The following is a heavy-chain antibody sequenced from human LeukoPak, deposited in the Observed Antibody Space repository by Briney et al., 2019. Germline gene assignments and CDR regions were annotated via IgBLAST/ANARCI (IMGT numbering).Heavy chain of an antibody. J-gene: IGHJ4*02. D-gene: IGHD4-23*01. CDR1: GLTASSNY. CDR2: IFSGGST. CDR3: ARGGGNSEFDY. V-gene: IGHV3-53*01. Sequence: PGGSLLLSCAAAGLTASSNYMSWVRQAPGKGLEWVSVIFSGGSTYYADSVKGRFTISRDNSKNTLYLQMNSLRAEDTAVYYCARGGGNSEFDYWGQGTLVTVSS.